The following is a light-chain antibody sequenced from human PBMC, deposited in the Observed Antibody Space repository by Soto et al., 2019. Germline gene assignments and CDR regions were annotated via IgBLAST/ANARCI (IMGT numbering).Light chain of an antibody. CDR3: QQYNHWQEW. J-gene: IGKJ1*01. Sequence: EIVMTQSPATLSVSPGERATLSCRASKSVSLNLAWYQQRPGQDPRLLIYGASTRATGIPVRFRGSGSGTDFTLTISSRQSEDFAVFSGQQYNHWQEWFGKGTKVEI. CDR1: KSVSLN. CDR2: GAS. V-gene: IGKV3-15*01.